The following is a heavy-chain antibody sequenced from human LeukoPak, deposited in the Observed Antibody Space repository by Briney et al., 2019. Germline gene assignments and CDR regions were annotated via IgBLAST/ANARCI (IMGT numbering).Heavy chain of an antibody. CDR2: INHSGST. V-gene: IGHV4-34*01. J-gene: IGHJ5*02. CDR1: GGSFSGYY. Sequence: PSQTLSLTCAVYGGSFSGYYWSWIRQPPGKGLEWIGEINHSGSTNYNPSLKSRVTISVDTSKNQFSLKLSSVTAADTAVYYCARARLVDNWFDPWGQGTLVTVSS. CDR3: ARARLVDNWFDP. D-gene: IGHD6-19*01.